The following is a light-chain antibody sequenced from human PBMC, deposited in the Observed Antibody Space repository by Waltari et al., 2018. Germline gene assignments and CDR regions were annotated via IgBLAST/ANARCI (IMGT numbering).Light chain of an antibody. CDR1: SGHSTYI. V-gene: IGLV4-60*03. CDR2: LEDSGNY. CDR3: ETWDSNTRV. Sequence: QPVLTQSSSTSASLGSSVTLTCTLDSGHSTYIIARHQQQAGKAPRYLMKLEDSGNYNKGSGVPDRFSGSSSGADRYLAIFNLQSEDEADYYCETWDSNTRVFGGGTKLTVL. J-gene: IGLJ3*02.